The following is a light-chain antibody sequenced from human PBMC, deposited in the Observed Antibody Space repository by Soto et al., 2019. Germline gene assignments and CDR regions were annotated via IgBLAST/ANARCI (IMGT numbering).Light chain of an antibody. CDR1: QSVSSSY. CDR2: GAS. J-gene: IGKJ1*01. CDR3: QQYNNWPPWT. Sequence: EIVLTQSPGTLSLSPWERATLSCRASQSVSSSYLAWYQQKPGQAPRLLIYGASSRATGIPDRFSGSGSGTDFTLTISRLEPEDFAVYYCQQYNNWPPWTFGQGTKVDIK. V-gene: IGKV3-20*01.